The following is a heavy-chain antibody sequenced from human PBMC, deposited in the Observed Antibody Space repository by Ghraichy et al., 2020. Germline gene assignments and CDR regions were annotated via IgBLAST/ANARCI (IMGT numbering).Heavy chain of an antibody. J-gene: IGHJ4*02. D-gene: IGHD6-19*01. CDR2: INHSGST. Sequence: SQTLSLTCAVYGGSFSGYYWSWIRQPPGKGLEWIGEINHSGSTNYNPSLKSRVTISVDTSKNQFSLKLSSVTAADTAVYYCARGSIAVAGLLGDLDYWGQGTLVTVSS. CDR3: ARGSIAVAGLLGDLDY. V-gene: IGHV4-34*01. CDR1: GGSFSGYY.